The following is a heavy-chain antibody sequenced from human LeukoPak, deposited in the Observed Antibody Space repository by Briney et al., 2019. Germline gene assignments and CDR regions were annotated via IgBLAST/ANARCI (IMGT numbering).Heavy chain of an antibody. Sequence: PGGSLRLSCAASGFTFSNAWMSWVRQAPGKGLEWVSSISGSGGSTYYADSVKGRFTISRDNSKNTLYLQMNSLRAEDTAVYYCAKEPGGLHNYFFDYWGQGTLVTVSA. V-gene: IGHV3-23*01. D-gene: IGHD1-20*01. CDR1: GFTFSNAW. J-gene: IGHJ4*02. CDR3: AKEPGGLHNYFFDY. CDR2: ISGSGGST.